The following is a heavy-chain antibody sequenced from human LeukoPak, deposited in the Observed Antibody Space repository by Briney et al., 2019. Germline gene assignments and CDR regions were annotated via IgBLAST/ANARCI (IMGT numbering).Heavy chain of an antibody. CDR1: GFTFSSYA. V-gene: IGHV3-23*01. Sequence: GGSLRLSCAASGFTFSSYAMSWVRQAPGKGLEWVSAISGSGGSTYYADSVKGRFTVSRDNSKNTLYLQMNTLRAEDTAVYYCAKGSSSWYPFDYWGQGTLVTVSS. D-gene: IGHD6-13*01. CDR2: ISGSGGST. CDR3: AKGSSSWYPFDY. J-gene: IGHJ4*02.